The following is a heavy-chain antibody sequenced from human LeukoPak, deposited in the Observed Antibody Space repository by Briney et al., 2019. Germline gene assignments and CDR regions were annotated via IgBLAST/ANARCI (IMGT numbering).Heavy chain of an antibody. CDR3: ARPRLLFGSGPILV. D-gene: IGHD3-10*01. V-gene: IGHV4-61*05. CDR1: GVSMRSSNYY. CDR2: IYHSGSS. Sequence: SETLSLTCSVSGVSMRSSNYYWGWIRQPPGKGLEWIGYIYHSGSSNYKPSLKSRVTISVDMSKNQFSLRLTSVTAADTAVYFCARPRLLFGSGPILVWGQGTLVTVSS. J-gene: IGHJ4*02.